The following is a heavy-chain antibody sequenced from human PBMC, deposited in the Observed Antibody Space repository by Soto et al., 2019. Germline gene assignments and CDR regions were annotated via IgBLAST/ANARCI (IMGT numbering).Heavy chain of an antibody. D-gene: IGHD4-4*01. CDR2: TYYRSQWHY. CDR3: VRLVGNSWLDH. J-gene: IGHJ4*02. V-gene: IGHV6-1*01. CDR1: GDSVSSNSAV. Sequence: QVQLQQSGPGLVKPSQTLSLTCVISGDSVSSNSAVWNWIRQSPSRGLEWLGRTYYRSQWHYEYAVFVQSRISIVPDTSKNQFSLQLNSVSPEHTAVYYCVRLVGNSWLDHWGQGTLVTVSS.